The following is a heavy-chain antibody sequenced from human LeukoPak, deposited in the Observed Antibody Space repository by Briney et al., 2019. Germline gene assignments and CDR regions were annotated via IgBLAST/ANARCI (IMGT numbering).Heavy chain of an antibody. V-gene: IGHV4-4*07. J-gene: IGHJ5*02. CDR2: IYTSGST. CDR1: GGSISSYY. Sequence: SETLSLTCTVSGGSISSYYWSWIRQPAGKGLEWIGRIYTSGSTNYNPALKSRVTMSVDTSKNQFSLKLSSVTAADTAVYYCAREDIVATTMVFDPWGQGTLVTVSS. CDR3: AREDIVATTMVFDP. D-gene: IGHD5-12*01.